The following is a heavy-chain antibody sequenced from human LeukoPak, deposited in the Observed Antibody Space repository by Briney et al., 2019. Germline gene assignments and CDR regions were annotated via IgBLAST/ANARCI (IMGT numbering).Heavy chain of an antibody. D-gene: IGHD4-11*01. V-gene: IGHV4-31*11. CDR1: GGSISSGGYY. CDR2: ISYSGST. Sequence: PSETLSLTCAVSGGSISSGGYYWSWIRQHPGKGLEWIGYISYSGSTYYNPSLGSRVSMSADTSENLFSLRLSSATAADTAVYYCARSAATVTASLYYFDYWDQGTLVTVSS. J-gene: IGHJ4*02. CDR3: ARSAATVTASLYYFDY.